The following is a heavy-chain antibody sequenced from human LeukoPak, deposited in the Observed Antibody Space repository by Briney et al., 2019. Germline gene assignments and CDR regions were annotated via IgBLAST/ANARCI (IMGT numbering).Heavy chain of an antibody. V-gene: IGHV3-23*01. D-gene: IGHD3-22*01. CDR1: GFTFSSYG. J-gene: IGHJ4*02. CDR2: ISGSGGST. Sequence: GGSLRLSCAASGFTFSSYGMSWVRQAPGKGLEWVSAISGSGGSTYYADSVKGRFTISRDNSKNTLYLQMNSLRAEDTAVYYCASAYDSSGCFDYWGQGTLVTVSS. CDR3: ASAYDSSGCFDY.